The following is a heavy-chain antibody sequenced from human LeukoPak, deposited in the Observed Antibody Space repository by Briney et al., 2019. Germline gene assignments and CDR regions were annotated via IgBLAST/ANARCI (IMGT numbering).Heavy chain of an antibody. D-gene: IGHD1-7*01. CDR2: INGSGGGT. CDR1: GFTVSTSA. Sequence: PGGSMRLSCAAAGFTVSTSAMSWVRQAPGKGLEWVSGINGSGGGTYYADSVKGRFSISRDISKNTLYLQMNSLRAEDTAIYYCAKDGKTRNWNYFQAKPVYWGQGTLVTVSS. V-gene: IGHV3-23*01. J-gene: IGHJ4*02. CDR3: AKDGKTRNWNYFQAKPVY.